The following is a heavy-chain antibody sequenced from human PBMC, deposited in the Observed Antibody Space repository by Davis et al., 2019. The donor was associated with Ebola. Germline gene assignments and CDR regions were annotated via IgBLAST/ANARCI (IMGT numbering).Heavy chain of an antibody. CDR2: ITSSGGTT. Sequence: GGSLRLSCAASGFTFSRYAMTWARQAPGKGLEWVSAITSSGGTTYYADSVKGRFTISRDSARQLMYLQMNSLRDEDTAVYYCVRDDFWASVGNSLLEYWGRGTLVTVSS. J-gene: IGHJ4*02. D-gene: IGHD6-13*01. CDR1: GFTFSRYA. V-gene: IGHV3-23*01. CDR3: VRDDFWASVGNSLLEY.